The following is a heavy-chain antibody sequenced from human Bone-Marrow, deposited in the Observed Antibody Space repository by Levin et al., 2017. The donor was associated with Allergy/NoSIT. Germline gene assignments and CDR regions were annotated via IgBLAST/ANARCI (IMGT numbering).Heavy chain of an antibody. V-gene: IGHV1-69*10. CDR3: ATPSGYGRF. Sequence: PTASVKVSCKASGDTSTSHAFAWVRQVPGQGLEWVGGIIPILGTTNYAQKFQGRFTITADKSTSTSYMEVKSLTSEDTAVYYCATPSGYGRFWGQGTLVAVSS. J-gene: IGHJ4*02. D-gene: IGHD5-12*01. CDR2: IIPILGTT. CDR1: GDTSTSHA.